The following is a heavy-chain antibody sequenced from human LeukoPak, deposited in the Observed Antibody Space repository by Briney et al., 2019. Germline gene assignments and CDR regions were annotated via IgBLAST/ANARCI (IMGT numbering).Heavy chain of an antibody. V-gene: IGHV7-4-1*02. Sequence: GASVKVSCRASGYTFTGYYMSWVRQAPGQGLEWMGNIDTTTGTPRYAQDFTGRFVFSLDTSVSTAYLQITSLKADDTAAYYCVRGTPTPGMDYWGQGTQVTVSS. CDR2: IDTTTGTP. CDR1: GYTFTGYY. CDR3: VRGTPTPGMDY. D-gene: IGHD3-10*01. J-gene: IGHJ4*02.